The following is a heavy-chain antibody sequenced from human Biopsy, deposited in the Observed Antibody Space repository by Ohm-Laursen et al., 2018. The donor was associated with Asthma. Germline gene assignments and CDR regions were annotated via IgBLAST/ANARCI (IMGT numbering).Heavy chain of an antibody. D-gene: IGHD3-10*01. CDR2: ISVYNGNT. CDR1: GYTFNSAG. Sequence: ASVKVSCKTSGYTFNSAGITWVRQAPGQGLEWMGWISVYNGNTKVAQKPQDRVTMITDTSTSSAYMELRSLRSDDTAVYFCARAVDYSHYYGIDVWGQGTTVTVS. V-gene: IGHV1-18*01. J-gene: IGHJ6*02. CDR3: ARAVDYSHYYGIDV.